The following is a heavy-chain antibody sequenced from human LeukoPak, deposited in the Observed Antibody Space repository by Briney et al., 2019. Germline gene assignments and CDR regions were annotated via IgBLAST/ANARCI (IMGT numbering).Heavy chain of an antibody. CDR3: AKERDSRGYFDY. V-gene: IGHV3-23*01. CDR1: GFTFSSYA. D-gene: IGHD3-22*01. Sequence: GGSLRLSCAASGFTFSSYAMSWVRQAPGKGLEWVSAISGSGGSTYYADSVKGRFTISRHNSKNTLYLQMNSLRAEDTALYYCAKERDSRGYFDYWGQGTLVTASS. CDR2: ISGSGGST. J-gene: IGHJ4*02.